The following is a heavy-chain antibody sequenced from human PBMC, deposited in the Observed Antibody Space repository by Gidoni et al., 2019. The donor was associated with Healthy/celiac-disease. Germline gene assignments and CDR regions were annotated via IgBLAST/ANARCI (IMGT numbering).Heavy chain of an antibody. D-gene: IGHD3-22*01. V-gene: IGHV3-23*01. CDR3: AKDGYYYDSSGYYPYYFDY. CDR2: ISGSGGST. J-gene: IGHJ4*02. CDR1: GFPFSSYA. Sequence: EVQLLESGGGLVQPGGSLRPSCAASGFPFSSYAMSWVRQAPGKGLEWVSAISGSGGSTYYADSVKGRFTISRDNSKNTLYLQMNSLRAEDTAVYYCAKDGYYYDSSGYYPYYFDYWGQGTLVTVSS.